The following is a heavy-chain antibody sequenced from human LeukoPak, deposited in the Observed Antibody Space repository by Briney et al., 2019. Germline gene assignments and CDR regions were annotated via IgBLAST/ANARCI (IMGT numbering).Heavy chain of an antibody. CDR2: IYSGGNT. CDR1: GFTVSSNY. V-gene: IGHV3-66*01. J-gene: IGHJ4*02. D-gene: IGHD2-15*01. CDR3: AKSGLNRFDY. Sequence: GGSLRLSCAASGFTVSSNYMSWVRQAPGKGPECVSVIYSGGNTYYADSVKGRFTISRDNSKNTLYLQMNSLRAEDTAVYYCAKSGLNRFDYWGQGTLVTVSS.